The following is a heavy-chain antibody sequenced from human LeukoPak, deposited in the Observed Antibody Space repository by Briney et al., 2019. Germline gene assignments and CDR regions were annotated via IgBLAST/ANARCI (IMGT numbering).Heavy chain of an antibody. J-gene: IGHJ3*02. Sequence: GGSLRLSCAASGFTFSSYGMHWVRQAPGKGLEWVAVISYDGSNKYYADSVKGRFTISRDNSKNTLYLQMNSLRAEDTAVYYCAKGGSSSSGDAFDIWGQGTMATVSS. V-gene: IGHV3-30*18. CDR3: AKGGSSSSGDAFDI. D-gene: IGHD6-6*01. CDR1: GFTFSSYG. CDR2: ISYDGSNK.